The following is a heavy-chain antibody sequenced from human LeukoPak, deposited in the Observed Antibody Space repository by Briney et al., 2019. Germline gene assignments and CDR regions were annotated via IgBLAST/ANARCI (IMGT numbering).Heavy chain of an antibody. CDR2: ISADGASA. D-gene: IGHD2-21*01. CDR3: AKKLFQGWGFYFDY. CDR1: GFTFSSYE. J-gene: IGHJ4*02. Sequence: GGSLRLSCAASGFTFSSYEMNWVRQAPGKGLEWVSAISADGASAYYADSVKGRFTISRDNSKSTLYLEMNSLRADDTAVYYCAKKLFQGWGFYFDYWGQGTLVTVSS. V-gene: IGHV3-23*01.